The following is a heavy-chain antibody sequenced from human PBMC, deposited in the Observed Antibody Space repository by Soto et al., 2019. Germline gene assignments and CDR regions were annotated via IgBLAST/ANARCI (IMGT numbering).Heavy chain of an antibody. CDR2: ILHTGRT. D-gene: IGHD4-17*01. J-gene: IGHJ4*02. CDR1: GDSFSSSNW. CDR3: ARDIGYGDYAYFDY. V-gene: IGHV4-4*02. Sequence: PSETLSLTCGVSGDSFSSSNWWTWVRQPPGKGLEWIGDILHTGRTNYSPSLKSRVTISIDTSKKEFSLNLTSVTAADTAVYYCARDIGYGDYAYFDYWGQGTLVTVSS.